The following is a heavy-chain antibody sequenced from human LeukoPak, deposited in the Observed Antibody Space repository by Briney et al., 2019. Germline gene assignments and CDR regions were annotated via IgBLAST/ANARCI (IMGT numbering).Heavy chain of an antibody. D-gene: IGHD2-2*01. CDR2: ISGSGGST. CDR1: GFTFSSYA. J-gene: IGHJ4*02. CDR3: AGGGQLLSFDY. V-gene: IGHV3-23*01. Sequence: GGSLRLSCAASGFTFSSYAMSWVRQAPGKGLEWVSAISGSGGSTYYADSVKGRFTISRDNSENTLYLQMNSLRAEDTAVYYCAGGGQLLSFDYWGQGTLVTVSS.